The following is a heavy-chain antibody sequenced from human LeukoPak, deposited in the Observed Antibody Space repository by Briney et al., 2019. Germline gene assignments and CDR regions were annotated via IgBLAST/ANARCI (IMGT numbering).Heavy chain of an antibody. CDR2: IFASGGST. CDR1: GFTFSSYS. D-gene: IGHD2-2*01. J-gene: IGHJ4*02. Sequence: GGSLRLSCVVSGFTFSSYSMNWVRQAPGKGLEWVSAIFASGGSTYYADSVKGRFTISRDNSKNTLYLQMNSLRAEDTALYYCSKGRGPAAVAPDYWGQGTLVTVSS. CDR3: SKGRGPAAVAPDY. V-gene: IGHV3-23*01.